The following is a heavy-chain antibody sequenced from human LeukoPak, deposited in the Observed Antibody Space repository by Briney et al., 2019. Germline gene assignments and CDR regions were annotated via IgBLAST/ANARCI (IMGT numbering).Heavy chain of an antibody. CDR2: IYYSGST. CDR3: ARDQGSYYGVDV. J-gene: IGHJ6*02. V-gene: IGHV4-59*05. D-gene: IGHD5-24*01. CDR1: GGSISSYY. Sequence: SETLSLICNVSGGSISSYYWSWIRQPPGKGLEWIGSIYYSGSTYYNPSLKSRVTISVDTSKNQFSLKLSSVTAADTAVYYCARDQGSYYGVDVWGQGTTVTVSS.